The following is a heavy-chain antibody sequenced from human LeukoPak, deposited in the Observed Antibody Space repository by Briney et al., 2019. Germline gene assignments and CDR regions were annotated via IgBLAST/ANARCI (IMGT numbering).Heavy chain of an antibody. J-gene: IGHJ4*02. D-gene: IGHD3/OR15-3a*01. CDR3: ARLRKSRVIRGLVAIYFDY. CDR2: MNPNSGNT. CDR1: GYTFTSYY. V-gene: IGHV1-8*01. Sequence: ASVKVSCKTSGYTFTSYYIHWVRQAPGQGLEWMGWMNPNSGNTGYAQKFQGRVTMTRNTSISTAYMELSSLRSEDTAVYYCARLRKSRVIRGLVAIYFDYWGQGTLVTVSS.